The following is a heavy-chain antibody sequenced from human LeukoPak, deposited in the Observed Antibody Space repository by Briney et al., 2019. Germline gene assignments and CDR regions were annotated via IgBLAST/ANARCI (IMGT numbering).Heavy chain of an antibody. CDR1: GFTFSSYG. CDR2: ISYDGSNK. V-gene: IGHV3-30*18. Sequence: PGGSLRLSCAASGFTFSSYGMHWVRQAPGKGLEWVAVISYDGSNKYYADSVKGRFTISRDNSKNTLYLQMNSLRAEDTAVYYCAKDVYCSSTSCYRPNYYYGMDVWGKGTTVTVSS. J-gene: IGHJ6*04. CDR3: AKDVYCSSTSCYRPNYYYGMDV. D-gene: IGHD2-2*01.